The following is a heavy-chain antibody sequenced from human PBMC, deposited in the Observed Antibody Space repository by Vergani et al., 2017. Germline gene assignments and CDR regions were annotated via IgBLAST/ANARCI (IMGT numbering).Heavy chain of an antibody. V-gene: IGHV3-7*01. J-gene: IGHJ1*01. CDR2: IKRDGTET. CDR1: GFTFGDYY. D-gene: IGHD2-15*01. Sequence: EVHLEESGGGLVQPGGSLRLSCAASGFTFGDYYMAWIRLAPGKGLDWVASIKRDGTETFYVDSVKGRFTISTDNAKTTLYLEMNSLRDEDRGVYYCARISGGSAPYVHYWGQGTLVTVAS. CDR3: ARISGGSAPYVHY.